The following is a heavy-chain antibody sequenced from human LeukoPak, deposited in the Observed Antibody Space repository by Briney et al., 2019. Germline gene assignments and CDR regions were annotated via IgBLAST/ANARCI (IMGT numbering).Heavy chain of an antibody. CDR2: ISSSSSYI. D-gene: IGHD6-19*01. CDR3: ARDYSSGWWRGIIDY. CDR1: GFTFSSYS. J-gene: IGHJ4*02. V-gene: IGHV3-21*01. Sequence: GGSLRLSCAASGFTFSSYSMNWVRQAPGKGLEWVSSISSSSSYIYYADSVKGRFTISRDNAKNSLYLQMNSLRAEDTAVYYCARDYSSGWWRGIIDYWGQGTLVTVSS.